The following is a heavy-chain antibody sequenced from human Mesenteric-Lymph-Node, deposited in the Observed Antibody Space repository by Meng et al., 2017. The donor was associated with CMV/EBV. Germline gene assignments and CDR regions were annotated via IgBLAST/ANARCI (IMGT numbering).Heavy chain of an antibody. CDR3: AKDDQYRLQDYYFVMDV. J-gene: IGHJ6*02. CDR1: GFTFSSYE. D-gene: IGHD2-2*02. Sequence: GESLKISCAASGFTFSSYEMNWVRQAPGKGLEWVSRINSDGSRTSYADSVKGRFTISRDNAKNTLYLQMDSLRAEDTAVYYCAKDDQYRLQDYYFVMDVWGQGTTVTVSS. V-gene: IGHV3-74*01. CDR2: INSDGSRT.